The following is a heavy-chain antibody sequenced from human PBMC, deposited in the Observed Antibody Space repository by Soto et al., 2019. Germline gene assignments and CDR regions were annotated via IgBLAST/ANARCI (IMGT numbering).Heavy chain of an antibody. CDR3: ARGRYYYDSSGYDY. CDR2: INHSGST. D-gene: IGHD3-22*01. Sequence: SSETLSLTCAVYCGSFSGYYWSWIRQPPGKGLEWIGEINHSGSTNHNPSLKSRVTISVDTSKNQFSLKLSSVTAADTAVYYCARGRYYYDSSGYDYWGQGTLVTVSS. CDR1: CGSFSGYY. J-gene: IGHJ4*02. V-gene: IGHV4-34*01.